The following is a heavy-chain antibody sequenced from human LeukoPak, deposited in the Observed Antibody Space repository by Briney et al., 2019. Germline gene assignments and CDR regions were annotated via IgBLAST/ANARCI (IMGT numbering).Heavy chain of an antibody. Sequence: GGSLRLSCAASGFNFSISYMMWVRQAPGEGLEWVAHIDPDGVDKNYVGSVKDRFIISRDNTKNSLFLQMNSLRDKDTALYYCARGWATIPDWGQGSLVIVSS. V-gene: IGHV3-7*01. CDR1: GFNFSISY. D-gene: IGHD5-24*01. CDR3: ARGWATIPD. J-gene: IGHJ4*02. CDR2: IDPDGVDK.